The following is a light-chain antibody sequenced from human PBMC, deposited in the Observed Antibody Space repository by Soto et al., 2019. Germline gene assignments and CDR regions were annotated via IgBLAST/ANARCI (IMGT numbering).Light chain of an antibody. CDR1: QSISSW. CDR3: QQYNSYWT. Sequence: DIQMTQSPSTLSASVGDRVTITCRASQSISSWLAWYQQKPGKAPKLLIYKASSLESGVPSRFSGSGSGTKFTLTITCLQPKDFETIYCQQYNSYWTFGQGTKV. J-gene: IGKJ1*01. V-gene: IGKV1-5*03. CDR2: KAS.